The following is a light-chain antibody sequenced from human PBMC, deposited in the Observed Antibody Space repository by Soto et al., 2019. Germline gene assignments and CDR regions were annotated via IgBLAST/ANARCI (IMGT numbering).Light chain of an antibody. V-gene: IGKV1-5*03. J-gene: IGKJ2*01. Sequence: DIQMTQAPSTLSASVGDRVTITCRASQSISSWLAWYQQKPGKAPKLLSYKASSLESGVPSRFSGSGSGTECSLTISSRQPDDFANYHFQQYNSYPYTFGQGTKLEIK. CDR1: QSISSW. CDR2: KAS. CDR3: QQYNSYPYT.